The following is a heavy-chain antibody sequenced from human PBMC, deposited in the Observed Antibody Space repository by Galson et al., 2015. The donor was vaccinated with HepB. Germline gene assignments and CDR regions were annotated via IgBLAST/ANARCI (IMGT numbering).Heavy chain of an antibody. D-gene: IGHD3-3*01. CDR2: ISSSGSTI. CDR3: AKGGSITIFGVVIIVDAFDI. Sequence: SLRLSCAASGFTFSSYEMNWVRQAPGKGLEWVSYISSSGSTIYYADSVKGRFTISRDNAKNSLYLQMNSLRAEDTAVYYCAKGGSITIFGVVIIVDAFDIWGQGTMVTVSS. CDR1: GFTFSSYE. V-gene: IGHV3-48*03. J-gene: IGHJ3*02.